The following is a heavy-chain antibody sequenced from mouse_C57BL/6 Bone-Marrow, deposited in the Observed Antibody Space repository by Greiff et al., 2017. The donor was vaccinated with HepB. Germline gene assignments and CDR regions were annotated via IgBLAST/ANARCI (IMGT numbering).Heavy chain of an antibody. CDR2: ISNGGGST. D-gene: IGHD2-5*01. Sequence: EVKVEESGGGLVQPGGSLKLSCAASGFTFSDYYMYWVRQTPEKRLEWVAYISNGGGSTYYPDTVKGRFTISRDNAKNTLYLQMSRLKSEDTAMYYCATSYYSNYKNWFAYWGQGTLVTVSA. CDR1: GFTFSDYY. V-gene: IGHV5-12*01. CDR3: ATSYYSNYKNWFAY. J-gene: IGHJ3*01.